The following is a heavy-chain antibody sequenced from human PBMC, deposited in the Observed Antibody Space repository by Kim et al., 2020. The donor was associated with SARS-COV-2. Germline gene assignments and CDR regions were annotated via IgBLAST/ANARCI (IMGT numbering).Heavy chain of an antibody. CDR2: INHSGST. Sequence: SETLSLTCAVYGGSFSGYYWSWIRQPPGKGLEWIGEINHSGSTNYNPSLKSRVTISVDTSKNQFSLKLSSVTAADTAVYYCARRGYSYGYYYYGMDVWGQGTPFTVSS. V-gene: IGHV4-34*01. J-gene: IGHJ6*02. D-gene: IGHD5-18*01. CDR1: GGSFSGYY. CDR3: ARRGYSYGYYYYGMDV.